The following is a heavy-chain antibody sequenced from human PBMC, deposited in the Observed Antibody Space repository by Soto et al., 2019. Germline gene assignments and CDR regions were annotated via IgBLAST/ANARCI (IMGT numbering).Heavy chain of an antibody. V-gene: IGHV3-11*01. Sequence: QVQLVESGGGLVKPGGSLRLSCATSGFIFSDYYMHWIRQAPGKGLEWISYISGNGRIIQYADSAKGRFTISRDNAQNSLSLQVNSLRAEDTALYFCARDFDADSRTDFDYWGQGTLVTVSS. CDR1: GFIFSDYY. D-gene: IGHD4-17*01. CDR2: ISGNGRII. CDR3: ARDFDADSRTDFDY. J-gene: IGHJ4*02.